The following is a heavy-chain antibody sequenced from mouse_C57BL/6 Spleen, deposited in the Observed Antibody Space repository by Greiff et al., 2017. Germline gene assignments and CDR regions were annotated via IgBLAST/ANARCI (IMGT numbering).Heavy chain of an antibody. J-gene: IGHJ2*01. Sequence: VQLQQSGAELVRPGASVTLSCKASGYTFTNYEMHWVKQTPVHGLEWIGAIDPETGGTAYNQKFKGKAILTADKSSSTAYMELRSLTSEDSAVYYCTPYYYGRYYFDYWGQGTTLTVSS. CDR2: IDPETGGT. CDR1: GYTFTNYE. CDR3: TPYYYGRYYFDY. D-gene: IGHD1-1*01. V-gene: IGHV1-15*01.